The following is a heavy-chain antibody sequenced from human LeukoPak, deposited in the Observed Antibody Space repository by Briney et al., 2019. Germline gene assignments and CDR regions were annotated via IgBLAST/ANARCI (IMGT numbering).Heavy chain of an antibody. CDR3: AKGRGLVSPDDH. CDR1: GFTFSSHT. CDR2: ISNSGGST. D-gene: IGHD3/OR15-3a*01. Sequence: GSLRLSCAASGFTFSSHTMTLVRQAPGKGLEWVSAISNSGGSTYYADSVKGRFTISRDNSKNTLYLQMNSLKAEDTAVYYLAKGRGLVSPDDHWGQGTLVTVSS. V-gene: IGHV3-23*01. J-gene: IGHJ4*02.